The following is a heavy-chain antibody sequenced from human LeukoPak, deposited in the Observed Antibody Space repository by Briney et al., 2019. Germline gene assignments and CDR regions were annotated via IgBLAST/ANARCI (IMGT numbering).Heavy chain of an antibody. CDR2: IHYSGST. CDR3: ARGYCSGGGCYSYYYYNYMDV. D-gene: IGHD2-15*01. Sequence: SETLSLTCTVSGGSISSSSYYWGWIRQPPGKGLEWIGSIHYSGSTNYNPSLKSRVTISVDTSKNQFSLKLSSVTAADTAVYYCARGYCSGGGCYSYYYYNYMDVWGKGTTVTVSS. V-gene: IGHV4-39*07. CDR1: GGSISSSSYY. J-gene: IGHJ6*03.